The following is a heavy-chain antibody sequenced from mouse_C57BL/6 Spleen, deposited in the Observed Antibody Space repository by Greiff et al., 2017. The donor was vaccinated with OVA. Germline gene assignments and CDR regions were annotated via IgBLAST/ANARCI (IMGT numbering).Heavy chain of an antibody. CDR2: ISYDGSN. CDR3: ARERGY. Sequence: EVKLQESGPGLVKPSQSLSLTCSVTGYSITSGYYWNWIRQSTGNKLEWMGYISYDGSNNYNPSLKNRISITRDTSKNQFFLKLNSVTTEDTATYYCARERGYWGQGTTLTVSS. CDR1: GYSITSGYY. V-gene: IGHV3-6*01. J-gene: IGHJ2*01.